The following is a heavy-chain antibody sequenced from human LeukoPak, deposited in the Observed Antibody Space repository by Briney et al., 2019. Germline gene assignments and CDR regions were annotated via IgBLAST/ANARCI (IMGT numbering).Heavy chain of an antibody. CDR1: GYTFTDYF. D-gene: IGHD2-2*01. J-gene: IGHJ4*02. CDR2: IKPDTGGT. Sequence: ASVRVSCKSSGYTFTDYFIFWVRQAPGQGLEWIGWIKPDTGGTNFAQKFQGRVTMTTDSSIDTAYMDMSRLRSDDTAFYYCSREGPCDTTSCPQDHWGQGTLATVSS. V-gene: IGHV1-2*02. CDR3: SREGPCDTTSCPQDH.